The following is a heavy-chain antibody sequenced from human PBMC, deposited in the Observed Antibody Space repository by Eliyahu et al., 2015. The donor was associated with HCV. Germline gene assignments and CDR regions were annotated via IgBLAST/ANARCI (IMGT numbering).Heavy chain of an antibody. CDR2: IHYSGST. CDR1: GGXITTYY. Sequence: QVQLQESGPGLVKPSETLSLTCTVSGGXITTYYWXWLRQSPGKGVEWIGYIHYSGSTNYNPSLKSRVTISLDTSKNQFSLNLTSVTAADTAMYYCASGGGGIAVTGTGGWFDPWGQGTLVTVSS. J-gene: IGHJ5*02. CDR3: ASGGGGIAVTGTGGWFDP. V-gene: IGHV4-59*01. D-gene: IGHD6-19*01.